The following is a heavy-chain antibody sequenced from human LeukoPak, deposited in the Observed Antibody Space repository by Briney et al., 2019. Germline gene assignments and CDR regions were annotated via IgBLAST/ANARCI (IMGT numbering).Heavy chain of an antibody. J-gene: IGHJ3*02. CDR2: INQSGST. D-gene: IGHD1-14*01. Sequence: PSETLSLTCAVYGGSFSTYYWSWVRQPPGSGLEWIGEINQSGSTNYSPSLKRRVTVSIDRSKNQFSLKLSSVTAADTAVYYCAREGSEPGAFDIWGQGTMVTVSS. CDR1: GGSFSTYY. CDR3: AREGSEPGAFDI. V-gene: IGHV4-34*01.